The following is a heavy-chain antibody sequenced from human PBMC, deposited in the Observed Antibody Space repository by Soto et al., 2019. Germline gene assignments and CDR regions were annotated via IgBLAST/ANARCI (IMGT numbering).Heavy chain of an antibody. V-gene: IGHV1-69*01. CDR1: GGTFSSYA. CDR3: ARPDYCSGGSCLDYYHYYGLDV. CDR2: IIPIFDTA. Sequence: QVQLVQSGAEVKKPGSSVKVSCKASGGTFSSYAISWVRQVPGQGLEWMGGIIPIFDTANYAQKFQGRVTITTVESTSSAYMELSSLTSEDTAVYYCARPDYCSGGSCLDYYHYYGLDVWCPDTTVTVSS. J-gene: IGHJ6*02. D-gene: IGHD2-15*01.